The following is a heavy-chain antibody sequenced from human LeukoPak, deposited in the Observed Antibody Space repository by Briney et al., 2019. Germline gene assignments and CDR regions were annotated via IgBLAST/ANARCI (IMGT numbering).Heavy chain of an antibody. J-gene: IGHJ4*02. CDR3: ARGCSSASY. Sequence: GGSLRLSCAASGFTFSSYAMSWVRQAPGKGLDWVSAISGSGGSTYYADSVKGRFTISRDNSKNTLYLQMNSLRVEDTALYFCARGCSSASYWGQGTLVTVSS. V-gene: IGHV3-23*01. D-gene: IGHD6-25*01. CDR2: ISGSGGST. CDR1: GFTFSSYA.